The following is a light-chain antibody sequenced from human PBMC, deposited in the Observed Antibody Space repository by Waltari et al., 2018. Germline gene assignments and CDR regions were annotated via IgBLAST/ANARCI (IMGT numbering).Light chain of an antibody. CDR1: SSDVGSPDH. CDR3: CSYTSSSTCI. V-gene: IGLV2-14*03. CDR2: DVS. Sequence: QSALTQPASVSGSPGQSIPISCSGTSSDVGSPDHFAWYQHHPGKAPKPMIYDVSNRPSGVSNRFSGSKSDNTASLTISGLQAEDEADYYCCSYTSSSTCIFGGGTKLTVL. J-gene: IGLJ2*01.